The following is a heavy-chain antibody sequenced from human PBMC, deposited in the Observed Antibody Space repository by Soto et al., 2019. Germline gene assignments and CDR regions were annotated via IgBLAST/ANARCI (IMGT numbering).Heavy chain of an antibody. Sequence: GGSLRLSCTASGFRFDSYGLHWVRQSPGKGLEWVAVIWYDGSVSYHADSVKGRFTISRDNAKKTLFLEMSSLRAEDTAVYYCARDNHSSGAYFVVSNWGQGTQVTVSS. CDR2: IWYDGSVS. V-gene: IGHV3-33*01. CDR3: ARDNHSSGAYFVVSN. D-gene: IGHD2-15*01. CDR1: GFRFDSYG. J-gene: IGHJ4*02.